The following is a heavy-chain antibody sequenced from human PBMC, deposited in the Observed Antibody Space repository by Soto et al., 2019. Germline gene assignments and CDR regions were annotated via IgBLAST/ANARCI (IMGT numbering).Heavy chain of an antibody. CDR3: ASSYYDNSGYHDY. V-gene: IGHV1-69*01. Sequence: QVQLVQSGAEVKKPGSSVKVSCKASGGTFSSYAISWVRQAPGQGLEWMGGSIPIFGTANYAQKFQGRVTITADESTSTDYMELSSLRSENTAVYYCASSYYDNSGYHDYWGQGTLVTVSS. CDR1: GGTFSSYA. CDR2: SIPIFGTA. J-gene: IGHJ4*02. D-gene: IGHD3-22*01.